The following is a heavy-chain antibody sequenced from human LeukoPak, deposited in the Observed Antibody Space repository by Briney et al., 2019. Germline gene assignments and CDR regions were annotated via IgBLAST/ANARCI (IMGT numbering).Heavy chain of an antibody. CDR1: GGTFSSYA. CDR2: IIPIFGTA. D-gene: IGHD1-26*01. J-gene: IGHJ3*02. CDR3: ARVEVGAQTVTAHDAFDI. Sequence: SVKVSCKASGGTFSSYAISWARQAPGQGLEWMGGIIPIFGTANYAQKFQGRVTITTDESTSTAYMELSSLRSEDTAVYYCARVEVGAQTVTAHDAFDIWGKGTMVTVSS. V-gene: IGHV1-69*05.